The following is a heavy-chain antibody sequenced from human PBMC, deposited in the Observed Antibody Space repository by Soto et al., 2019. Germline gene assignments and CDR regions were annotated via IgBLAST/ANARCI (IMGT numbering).Heavy chain of an antibody. D-gene: IGHD3-22*01. CDR2: IYYSGST. CDR3: ASTYYNASSGPFDY. Sequence: QVQLQESGPGLVKPSQTLSLTCTVSGGSISSGNYYWSWIRLHPGKGLEWIGYIYYSGSTYYNPSLKSRVTISVDTTKKQFALKLSSVPAADTAVYYCASTYYNASSGPFDYWGQGNLVTVSS. CDR1: GGSISSGNYY. V-gene: IGHV4-31*03. J-gene: IGHJ4*02.